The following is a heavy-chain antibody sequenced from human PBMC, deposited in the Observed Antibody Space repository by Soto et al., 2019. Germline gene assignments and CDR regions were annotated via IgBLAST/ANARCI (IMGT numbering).Heavy chain of an antibody. Sequence: QVQLVESGGGVVQPGRSLRLSCAASGFTFSSYGMHWVRQAPGKGLEWVAVIWYDGSNKYYADSVKGRFTISRDNSKNTLYRQMNSLRAEDTAVYYCASNTPDSSSWYYYGMDVWGQGTTVAVSS. CDR1: GFTFSSYG. V-gene: IGHV3-33*01. D-gene: IGHD6-13*01. CDR2: IWYDGSNK. CDR3: ASNTPDSSSWYYYGMDV. J-gene: IGHJ6*02.